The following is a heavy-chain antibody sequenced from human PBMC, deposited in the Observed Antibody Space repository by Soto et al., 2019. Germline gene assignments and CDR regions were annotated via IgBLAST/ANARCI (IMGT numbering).Heavy chain of an antibody. Sequence: QVQLVESGGGVVQPGRSLSLSCAASGFTFSSYGIHWVRQAPGKGLEWVAVIWSDGSNKYYADSVKGRFTISRDNTKNTLYLQMSSLRDEDTAVYYCAREVLVRGIKYHAMDVWGQGTTVTVSS. J-gene: IGHJ6*02. CDR2: IWSDGSNK. D-gene: IGHD3-10*01. V-gene: IGHV3-33*01. CDR3: AREVLVRGIKYHAMDV. CDR1: GFTFSSYG.